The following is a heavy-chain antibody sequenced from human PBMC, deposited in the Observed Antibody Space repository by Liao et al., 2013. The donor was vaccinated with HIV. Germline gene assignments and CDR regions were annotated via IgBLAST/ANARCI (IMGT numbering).Heavy chain of an antibody. Sequence: QLQLQESGPGLVKPSETLSLTCTVSGGPISNSTYYWGWIRQPPGKGLEWIGSIYYSGSTFYNPSLTSRVTISLDTSKNQFSLKLSSVTAADTAVFYCARGLRYLTTTVTPFESWGQGILVTVSS. D-gene: IGHD4-17*01. CDR3: ARGLRYLTTTVTPFES. V-gene: IGHV4-39*07. J-gene: IGHJ4*02. CDR1: GGPISNSTYY. CDR2: IYYSGST.